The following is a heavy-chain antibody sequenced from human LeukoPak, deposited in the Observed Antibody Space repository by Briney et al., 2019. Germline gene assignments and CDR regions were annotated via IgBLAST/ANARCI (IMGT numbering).Heavy chain of an antibody. Sequence: ASVKVSCKASGYTFTSYAMHWVRQAPGQRLEWMGWINAGNGNTKYSQKFQGRVTITRDTSASTAYMELSSLRSEDTAVYYCARGPRDYYDSEYDYWGQGTLVTVSS. CDR3: ARGPRDYYDSEYDY. CDR1: GYTFTSYA. D-gene: IGHD3-22*01. CDR2: INAGNGNT. V-gene: IGHV1-3*01. J-gene: IGHJ4*02.